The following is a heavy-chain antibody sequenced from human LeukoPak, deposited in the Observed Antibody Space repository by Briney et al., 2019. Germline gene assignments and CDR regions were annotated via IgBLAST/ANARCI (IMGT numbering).Heavy chain of an antibody. Sequence: GGSLRLSCAASRFTFNTYAVNWVRQAPGKGLEWVSAISDNGDITYYADSVRGRFTISRDNSKNTLYLQMNSLRAEDTAVYYCARVKRDCSGGSCYSFDYWGQGTLVTVSS. CDR3: ARVKRDCSGGSCYSFDY. V-gene: IGHV3-23*01. D-gene: IGHD2-15*01. CDR2: ISDNGDIT. CDR1: RFTFNTYA. J-gene: IGHJ4*02.